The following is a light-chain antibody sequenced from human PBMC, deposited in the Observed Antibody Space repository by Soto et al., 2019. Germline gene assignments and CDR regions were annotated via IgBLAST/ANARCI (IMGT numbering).Light chain of an antibody. CDR3: QPYNNWWT. CDR1: QSVSTS. CDR2: GAS. Sequence: EIVMTQSPATLSVSPGERATLSCRASQSVSTSLAWYQQQPGQAPRLLISGASTRATCVPATFSGSGSETAFTLTISSLQSEDFEVYYCQPYNNWWTFGQGTKVEIK. J-gene: IGKJ1*01. V-gene: IGKV3-15*01.